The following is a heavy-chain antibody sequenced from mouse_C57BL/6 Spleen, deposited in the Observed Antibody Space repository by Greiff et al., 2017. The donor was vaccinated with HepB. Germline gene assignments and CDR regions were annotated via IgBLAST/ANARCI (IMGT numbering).Heavy chain of an antibody. CDR2: ISSGGDYI. D-gene: IGHD2-4*01. CDR1: GFTFSSYA. V-gene: IGHV5-9-1*02. Sequence: DVKLVESGEGLVKPGGSLKLSCAASGFTFSSYAMSWVRQTPEKRLEWVAYISSGGDYIYYADTVKGRFTISRDNARNTLYLQMSSLKSEDTAMYYCTVYYDYDGGYYYAMDYWGQGTSVTVSS. CDR3: TVYYDYDGGYYYAMDY. J-gene: IGHJ4*01.